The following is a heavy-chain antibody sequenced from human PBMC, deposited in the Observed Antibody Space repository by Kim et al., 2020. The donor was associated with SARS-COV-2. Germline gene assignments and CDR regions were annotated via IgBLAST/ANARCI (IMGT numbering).Heavy chain of an antibody. J-gene: IGHJ4*01. CDR3: AKPATSGGSHYYFDY. V-gene: IGHV3-23*01. D-gene: IGHD1-1*01. CDR2: SSGSSSTP. Sequence: GGSLRLSCAASGFTFTSYSRNYFFQAPGLGGERVSASSGSSSTPYYADSVKGRFTISRDNSKNTQYLQMESLSAEDTAVYYCAKPATSGGSHYYFDYWGPGTLVTVSS. CDR1: GFTFTSYS.